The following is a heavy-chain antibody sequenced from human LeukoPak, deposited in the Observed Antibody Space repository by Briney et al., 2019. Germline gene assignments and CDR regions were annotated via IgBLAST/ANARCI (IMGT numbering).Heavy chain of an antibody. D-gene: IGHD2-2*01. J-gene: IGHJ5*02. CDR1: GFTVDDNA. CDR3: AKGSSSYHAASHNWFDP. CDR2: ISWNSGSI. V-gene: IGHV3-9*03. Sequence: QAGGSLRLSCAASGFTVDDNAMHWVRQAPGKGLEWVSGISWNSGSIGYADSVKGRFTISRDNAKNSLYLQMNSLRAEDMALYYCAKGSSSYHAASHNWFDPWGQGTLVTVSS.